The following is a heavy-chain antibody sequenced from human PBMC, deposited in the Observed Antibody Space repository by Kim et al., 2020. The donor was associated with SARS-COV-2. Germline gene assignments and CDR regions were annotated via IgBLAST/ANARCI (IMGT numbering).Heavy chain of an antibody. CDR1: GYIFTTSA. CDR3: ARYNYGGPMIDAHDF. V-gene: IGHV1-3*01. D-gene: IGHD4-17*01. J-gene: IGHJ3*01. Sequence: ASVKVSCKASGYIFTTSAIHWVRQAPGQGLEWMGWINAGSGYTEYSQNFEGRVTITRDTSANTAYMELGSLISEDTAVYYCARYNYGGPMIDAHDFWGQGTMISVSS. CDR2: INAGSGYT.